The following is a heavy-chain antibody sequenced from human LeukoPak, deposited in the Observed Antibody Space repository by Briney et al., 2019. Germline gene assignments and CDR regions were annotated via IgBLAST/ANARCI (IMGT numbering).Heavy chain of an antibody. CDR1: GFAFSSRA. D-gene: IGHD4-17*01. V-gene: IGHV3-23*01. Sequence: GGSLRLSCAASGFAFSSRAMTWVRQAPGKGLEWVSAISISGDRTYYAHSVKGRFTISRDNSKNTVYLQMNSLRAEDTAVYYCANEIRPNDYWGQGTLVTVSS. CDR3: ANEIRPNDY. CDR2: ISISGDRT. J-gene: IGHJ4*02.